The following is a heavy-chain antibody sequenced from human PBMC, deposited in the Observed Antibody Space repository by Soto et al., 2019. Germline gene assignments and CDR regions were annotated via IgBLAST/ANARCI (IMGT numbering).Heavy chain of an antibody. V-gene: IGHV4-59*01. CDR1: GGSISSYY. Sequence: PSETLSLTCTVSGGSISSYYWSWIRQPPGKGLEWIGYIYYSGSTNYNPSFKSRVTISVDTSKNQFSLKLSSVTAADTAVYYCARVDGYYKEYYFDYWGQGTLVTVSS. CDR2: IYYSGST. D-gene: IGHD3-22*01. CDR3: ARVDGYYKEYYFDY. J-gene: IGHJ4*02.